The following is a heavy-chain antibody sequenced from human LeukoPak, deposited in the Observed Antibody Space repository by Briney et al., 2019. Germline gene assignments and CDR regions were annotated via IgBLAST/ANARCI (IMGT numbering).Heavy chain of an antibody. V-gene: IGHV3-23*01. Sequence: GGSLRLSCAASGFTFSTYAMSWIRQAPAKGLEWVSGISGSGGSTYYADSVKGRFTISRDNSKNTLYLQMNSLRAEDTAVFYCAKDLSSSHVSEYFDYWGQGTLVTVSS. D-gene: IGHD6-6*01. CDR1: GFTFSTYA. J-gene: IGHJ4*02. CDR3: AKDLSSSHVSEYFDY. CDR2: ISGSGGST.